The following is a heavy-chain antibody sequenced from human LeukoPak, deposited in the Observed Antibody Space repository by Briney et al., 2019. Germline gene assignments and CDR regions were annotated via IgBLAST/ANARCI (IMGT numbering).Heavy chain of an antibody. D-gene: IGHD3-9*01. Sequence: ASVKVSCKASGHTFTTYDIIRVRQATGQGLEWMGWMNPNSGNTGYAQKFQGRVTMTRDTSISTAYMELSSLRSEDTAVYFCARETTIPPYYFDYWGLGTPVIVSS. CDR2: MNPNSGNT. J-gene: IGHJ4*02. CDR3: ARETTIPPYYFDY. V-gene: IGHV1-8*01. CDR1: GHTFTTYD.